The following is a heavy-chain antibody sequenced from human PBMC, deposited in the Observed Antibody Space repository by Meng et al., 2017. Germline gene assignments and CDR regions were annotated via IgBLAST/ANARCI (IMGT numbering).Heavy chain of an antibody. D-gene: IGHD6-19*01. J-gene: IGHJ3*02. Sequence: LGEPGGGMVQTWWSLELSCAVSGVTFRGSDIHWVRQASGKGLECVGRISSKLNSFATAYPASLKCRFTISRDDSKNTAYLQMNSLMTEDTALYYCTMYTRGHIWGQGTMVTVSS. V-gene: IGHV3-73*02. CDR3: TMYTRGHI. CDR2: ISSKLNSFAT. CDR1: GVTFRGSD.